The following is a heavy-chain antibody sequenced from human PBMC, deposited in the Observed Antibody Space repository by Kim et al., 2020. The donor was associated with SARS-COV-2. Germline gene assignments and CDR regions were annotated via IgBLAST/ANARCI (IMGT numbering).Heavy chain of an antibody. J-gene: IGHJ4*02. Sequence: AQKFQGRVTMTRDTSISTAYMELSRLRSDDTAVYYCARDSKDLGDFSFDYWGQGTLVTVSS. CDR3: ARDSKDLGDFSFDY. D-gene: IGHD4-17*01. V-gene: IGHV1-2*02.